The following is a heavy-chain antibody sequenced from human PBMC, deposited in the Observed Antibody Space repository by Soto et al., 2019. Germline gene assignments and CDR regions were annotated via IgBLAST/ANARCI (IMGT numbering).Heavy chain of an antibody. V-gene: IGHV4-30-4*01. D-gene: IGHD6-6*01. CDR2: IYYSGST. CDR3: AGASIAAPRVYYGMDV. Sequence: PSETLSLTCTVSGGSISSGDYYWSWIRQPPGKGLEWIGYIYYSGSTYYNPSLKSRVTISVDTSKNQFSLKLSSVTAADTAVYYCAGASIAAPRVYYGMDVWGQGTTVTVSS. CDR1: GGSISSGDYY. J-gene: IGHJ6*02.